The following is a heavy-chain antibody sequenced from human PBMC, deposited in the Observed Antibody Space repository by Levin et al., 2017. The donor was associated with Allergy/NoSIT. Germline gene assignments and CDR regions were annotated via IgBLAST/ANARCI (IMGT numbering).Heavy chain of an antibody. CDR1: GFTFNNFA. J-gene: IGHJ3*02. CDR3: AKDLYRGSIDAFHI. V-gene: IGHV3-23*01. D-gene: IGHD1-26*01. CDR2: ISGSGTKT. Sequence: GGSLRLSCAASGFTFNNFAMSWVRQAPGKGLEWLSTISGSGTKTYQPDSVKGRFTISRDNSQNTLFLQMSSLRAEDTAVYFCAKDLYRGSIDAFHIWGQGTMVTVSS.